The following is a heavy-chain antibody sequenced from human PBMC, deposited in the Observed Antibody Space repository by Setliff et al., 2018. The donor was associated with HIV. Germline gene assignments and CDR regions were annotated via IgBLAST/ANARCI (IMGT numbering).Heavy chain of an antibody. CDR1: GSSINDSY. CDR3: AKVGAYCSGGKCSSPYYFDF. D-gene: IGHD2-15*01. Sequence: SETLSLTCTVSGSSINDSYWSWIRQPPGKGLEWIGYIHNSGSTNSFSSLKRRVTLSLDTSKSQFSLRLTSVTAADMALYYCAKVGAYCSGGKCSSPYYFDFWGQGILVTVSS. CDR2: IHNSGST. V-gene: IGHV4-59*01. J-gene: IGHJ4*02.